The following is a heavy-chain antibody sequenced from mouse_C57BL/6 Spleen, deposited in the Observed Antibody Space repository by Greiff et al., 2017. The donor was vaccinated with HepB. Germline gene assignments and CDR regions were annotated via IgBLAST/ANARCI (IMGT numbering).Heavy chain of an antibody. V-gene: IGHV5-6*01. CDR3: ARHEDGVFDY. D-gene: IGHD1-1*02. Sequence: EVKLMESGGDLVKPGGSLKLSCAASGFTFSSYGMSWVRQTPDKRLEWVATISSGGSYTYYPDSVKGRFTISRDNAKNTLYLQMSSLKSEDTAMYYCARHEDGVFDYWGQGTTLTVSS. J-gene: IGHJ2*01. CDR2: ISSGGSYT. CDR1: GFTFSSYG.